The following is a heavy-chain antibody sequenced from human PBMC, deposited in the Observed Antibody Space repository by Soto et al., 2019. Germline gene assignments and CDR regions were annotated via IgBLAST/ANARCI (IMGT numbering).Heavy chain of an antibody. J-gene: IGHJ6*03. V-gene: IGHV3-23*01. Sequence: EVQLLESGGGLVQPGGSLRLSCAASGFTFGSYAMNWLRQAPGRGLECVSFISGSGRTTYYADCVKGRFTVSRDNSKNTLYLQMNSLRAEDTALYYCAKFRGPSYSYYSMDVWGKGTTVTVSS. CDR1: GFTFGSYA. CDR2: ISGSGRTT. CDR3: AKFRGPSYSYYSMDV. D-gene: IGHD3-16*01.